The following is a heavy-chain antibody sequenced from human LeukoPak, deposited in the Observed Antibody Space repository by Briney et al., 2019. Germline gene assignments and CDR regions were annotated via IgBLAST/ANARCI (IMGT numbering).Heavy chain of an antibody. V-gene: IGHV3-33*01. CDR3: TRYNNDHFDY. J-gene: IGHJ4*02. D-gene: IGHD1-14*01. CDR2: IAYDGSRA. CDR1: GFTFGGYG. Sequence: GGSLRLSCAGSGFTFGGYGMHWFRQTPGKGLEWVAVIAYDGSRAFNADSVKGRFTISRDNSKNTMSVQMDDLRAEDTAVYYCTRYNNDHFDYWGQGTLVTVSS.